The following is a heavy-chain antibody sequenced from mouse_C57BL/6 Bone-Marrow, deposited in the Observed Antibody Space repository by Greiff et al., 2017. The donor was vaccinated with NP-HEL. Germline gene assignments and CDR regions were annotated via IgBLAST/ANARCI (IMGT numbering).Heavy chain of an antibody. D-gene: IGHD1-1*01. Sequence: QVQLQQPGAELVKPGASVKMSCKASGYTFTSHWITWVKQRPGQGLEWIGDIYPGSGSTNYNEKFKSKATLTVDTSSSTAYMQLSSLTSEDSAVYYCARSTTVVATGDYWGQGTTLTVSS. J-gene: IGHJ2*01. CDR3: ARSTTVVATGDY. CDR1: GYTFTSHW. V-gene: IGHV1-55*01. CDR2: IYPGSGST.